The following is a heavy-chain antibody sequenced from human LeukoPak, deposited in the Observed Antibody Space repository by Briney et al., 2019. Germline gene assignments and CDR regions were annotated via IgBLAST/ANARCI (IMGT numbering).Heavy chain of an antibody. J-gene: IGHJ6*02. Sequence: GGSLRLSCAASGFTLSSYAVHWVRQSPGKALEWVAVISNDGINKYYVDSVKGRFTISRDNSKNTLNLQMNSLRAEDTAVYYCARNFGGNSGHYYDMDVWGQGTTVTVSS. CDR2: ISNDGINK. V-gene: IGHV3-30-3*01. CDR3: ARNFGGNSGHYYDMDV. D-gene: IGHD4-23*01. CDR1: GFTLSSYA.